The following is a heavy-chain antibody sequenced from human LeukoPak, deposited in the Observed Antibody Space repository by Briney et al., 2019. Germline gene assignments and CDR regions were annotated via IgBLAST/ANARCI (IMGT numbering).Heavy chain of an antibody. CDR3: ARFKRADGWSYFDY. Sequence: SETLSLTCTVSGGSISSYYWSWIRQSPEEGLEWIGKIHHSGSTDQNPSLKSRVTISVDTSKNQFSLKLSSVTAADTAVYYCARFKRADGWSYFDYWGQGTLVTVSS. CDR2: IHHSGST. D-gene: IGHD6-19*01. V-gene: IGHV4-59*01. J-gene: IGHJ4*02. CDR1: GGSISSYY.